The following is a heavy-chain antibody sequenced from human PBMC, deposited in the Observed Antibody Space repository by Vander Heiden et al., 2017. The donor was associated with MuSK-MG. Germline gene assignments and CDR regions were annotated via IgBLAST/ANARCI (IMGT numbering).Heavy chain of an antibody. V-gene: IGHV3-33*01. Sequence: QVELVESGGGVVQPGRSLTLSCVASGFALRSFGMDWVRQAPGKGLEWLSFIRYDATDKKFADSVKGRFTVSRDNSKNTLYLQMNSLRTEDTAVYYCARRAGLWNLPYKDYMDVWGKGTTVTVSS. CDR2: IRYDATDK. D-gene: IGHD1-1*01. CDR3: ARRAGLWNLPYKDYMDV. CDR1: GFALRSFG. J-gene: IGHJ6*03.